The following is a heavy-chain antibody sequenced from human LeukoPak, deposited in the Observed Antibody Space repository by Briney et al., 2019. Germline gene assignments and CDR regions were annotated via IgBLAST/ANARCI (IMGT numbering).Heavy chain of an antibody. CDR3: ARNPTYDYVWGNWFDP. CDR2: INSDGSST. CDR1: GFTFSSYW. Sequence: GGSLRLSCAASGFTFSSYWMHWVRQAPGKGLVWVSRINSDGSSTSYADSVKGRFTISRDNAKNTLYLQMNSLRAEDTAVYYCARNPTYDYVWGNWFDPWGQGTLVTVSS. J-gene: IGHJ5*02. D-gene: IGHD3-16*01. V-gene: IGHV3-74*01.